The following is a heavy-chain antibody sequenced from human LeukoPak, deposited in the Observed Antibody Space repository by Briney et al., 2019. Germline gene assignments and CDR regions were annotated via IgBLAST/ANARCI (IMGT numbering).Heavy chain of an antibody. V-gene: IGHV3-7*01. CDR3: ARELGTGSYSYYYGMDV. CDR1: GFTFSSYW. Sequence: GGSLRLSCAASGFTFSSYWMSWVRQAPGKGLEWVANIKQDGSEKYYVDSVKGRFTISRDNSKNTLYLQMNSLRAEDTAVYYCARELGTGSYSYYYGMDVWGQGTTVTVSS. CDR2: IKQDGSEK. D-gene: IGHD3-10*01. J-gene: IGHJ6*02.